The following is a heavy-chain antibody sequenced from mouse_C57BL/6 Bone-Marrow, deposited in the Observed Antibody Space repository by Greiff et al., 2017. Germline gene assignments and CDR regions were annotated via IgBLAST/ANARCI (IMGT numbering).Heavy chain of an antibody. CDR1: GFNIKNTY. CDR2: IDPANGNT. Sequence: VQLQQSVAELVRPGASVKLSCTASGFNIKNTYMHWVKQRPEQGLEWIGRIDPANGNTKYAPKFQGKATRTPDTSSNTAYLQLSSLASEDTALCDCASRWLLLYYFDDWGQGTTLTVSS. D-gene: IGHD2-3*01. CDR3: ASRWLLLYYFDD. V-gene: IGHV14-3*01. J-gene: IGHJ2*01.